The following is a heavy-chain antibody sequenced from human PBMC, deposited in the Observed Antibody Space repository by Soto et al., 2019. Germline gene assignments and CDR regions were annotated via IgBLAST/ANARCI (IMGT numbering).Heavy chain of an antibody. V-gene: IGHV4-34*01. Sequence: QVQLQQWSAGLLKPSETLSLTCAVYGGSLSGYYWSWIRQPPGKALEWIGEINHSGNTNYNPSLKSRVTISVDTSKNQLFLNLSSVTAADTAMYYCARHHVRGRTIAGAAEFWGQGTLVTVSS. D-gene: IGHD1-26*01. CDR3: ARHHVRGRTIAGAAEF. J-gene: IGHJ4*02. CDR1: GGSLSGYY. CDR2: INHSGNT.